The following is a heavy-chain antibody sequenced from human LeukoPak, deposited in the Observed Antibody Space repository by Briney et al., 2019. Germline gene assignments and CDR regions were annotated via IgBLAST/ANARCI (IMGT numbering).Heavy chain of an antibody. CDR1: GGSISNFY. J-gene: IGHJ6*02. CDR3: SRASGYGLDV. CDR2: MACSGST. Sequence: PSETLSLTCTVSGGSISNFYCNWIRQPPGKGREWIGYMACSGSTNSNPSLKSRVTMSSDRAKKQFSLKLNSVTAADTAVYYCSRASGYGLDVWGQGTTVTVSS. D-gene: IGHD7-27*01. V-gene: IGHV4-59*01.